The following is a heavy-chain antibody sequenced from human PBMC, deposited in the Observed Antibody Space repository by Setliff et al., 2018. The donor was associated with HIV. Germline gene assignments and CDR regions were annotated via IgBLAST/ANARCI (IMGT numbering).Heavy chain of an antibody. D-gene: IGHD3-10*01. CDR3: ATHYGSGSYYNY. V-gene: IGHV4-31*03. J-gene: IGHJ4*02. Sequence: NPSETLSLTCSVSGVSVGSGDYYWHWICQHPEKALEWIGYIFHSGDTYYNPSLKSRISMSVDTSKNQFSLELYSVTAADTAVYYCATHYGSGSYYNYWGQGMLVTVSS. CDR1: GVSVGSGDYY. CDR2: IFHSGDT.